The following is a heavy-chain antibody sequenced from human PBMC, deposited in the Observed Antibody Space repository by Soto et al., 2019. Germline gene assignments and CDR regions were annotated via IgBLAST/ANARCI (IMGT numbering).Heavy chain of an antibody. CDR2: FDPEDGET. D-gene: IGHD5-18*01. CDR1: GYTLTELC. Sequence: ASVKVSCKVSGYTLTELCMHWVLQAPGKGLERMGGFDPEDGETIYAQKFQGRVTMTEDTSTDTAYMELSSLRSEDTAVYYRATFPGYSYGHDYWGQGTLVTVSS. V-gene: IGHV1-24*01. CDR3: ATFPGYSYGHDY. J-gene: IGHJ4*02.